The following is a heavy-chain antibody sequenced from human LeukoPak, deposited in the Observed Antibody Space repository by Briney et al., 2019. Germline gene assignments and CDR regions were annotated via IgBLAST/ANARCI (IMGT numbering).Heavy chain of an antibody. J-gene: IGHJ4*02. CDR3: ARDHYSGGSCYSGVFTGFDY. D-gene: IGHD2-15*01. V-gene: IGHV1-2*02. CDR1: GYTFTGYY. CDR2: INPNSGGT. Sequence: ASVKVSCKASGYTFTGYYMHWVRQAPGQGLEWMGWINPNSGGTNYAQKFQGRVTMTRDTSISTAYMELSSLRSEDTAVYYCARDHYSGGSCYSGVFTGFDYWGQGTLVTVSS.